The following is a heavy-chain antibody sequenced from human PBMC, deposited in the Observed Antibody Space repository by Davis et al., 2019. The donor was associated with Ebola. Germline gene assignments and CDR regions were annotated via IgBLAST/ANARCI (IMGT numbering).Heavy chain of an antibody. CDR3: ARDGLVGATTAYYYGMDV. Sequence: ASVKVSCKASGYTFTGYYMHWVRQAPGQGLEWMGWINSNSGSTNYAQKFQGWVTMTRDTSISKAYMELSRLRSYDTAGYYCARDGLVGATTAYYYGMDVWGQGTTVTVSS. CDR1: GYTFTGYY. D-gene: IGHD1-26*01. V-gene: IGHV1-2*04. CDR2: INSNSGST. J-gene: IGHJ6*02.